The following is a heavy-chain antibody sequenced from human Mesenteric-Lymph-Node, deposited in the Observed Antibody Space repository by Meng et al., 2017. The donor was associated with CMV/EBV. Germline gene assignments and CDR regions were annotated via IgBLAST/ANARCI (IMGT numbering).Heavy chain of an antibody. D-gene: IGHD2/OR15-2a*01. CDR2: IYGTGIT. J-gene: IGHJ4*02. CDR1: GVSVTSGAYH. Sequence: GHLQESGPGPGKPSEPLSLTCIVSGVSVTSGAYHWSWIRQSPGKGLEWIGYIYGTGITIYNPSLKSRVTILLETSKNQFSLKLNSVTTADTAVYYCAKSRSSTPGIVDDWGQGTLVTVSS. V-gene: IGHV4-61*08. CDR3: AKSRSSTPGIVDD.